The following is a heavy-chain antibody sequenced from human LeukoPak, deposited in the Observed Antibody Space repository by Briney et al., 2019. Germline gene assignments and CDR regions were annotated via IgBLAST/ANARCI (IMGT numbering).Heavy chain of an antibody. CDR3: ARGELSGSYHARYYYYMDV. J-gene: IGHJ6*03. CDR1: GESLSGYY. Sequence: PSETLSLTCAVYGESLSGYYWSWIRQPPGKGLEWIGEINHSGNTNYNPSLKSRVTISVDTSKNQFSLKLNSVTAADTAVYYCARGELSGSYHARYYYYMDVWGKGTTVTVSS. D-gene: IGHD3-10*01. V-gene: IGHV4-34*01. CDR2: INHSGNT.